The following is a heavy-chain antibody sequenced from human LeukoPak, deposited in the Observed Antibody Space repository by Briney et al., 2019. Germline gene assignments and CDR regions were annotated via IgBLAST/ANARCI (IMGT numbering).Heavy chain of an antibody. V-gene: IGHV4-30-2*01. CDR3: ARQDYDILSGAGFDY. CDR2: IYHSGSI. J-gene: IGHJ4*02. D-gene: IGHD3-9*01. CDR1: GGSISSGGYS. Sequence: SQTLSLTCAVSGGSISSGGYSWSWIRQPPGKGLEWIGYIYHSGSIYYNPSLKSRVTISVDRSKNQFSLKLSSVTAADTAVYYCARQDYDILSGAGFDYWGRGTLVTVSS.